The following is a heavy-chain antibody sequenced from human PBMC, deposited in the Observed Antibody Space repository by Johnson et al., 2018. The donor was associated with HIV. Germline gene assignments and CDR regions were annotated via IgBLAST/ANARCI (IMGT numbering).Heavy chain of an antibody. D-gene: IGHD3-16*01. CDR3: ARGQQDMGAGAFDI. CDR1: GFTFSSYA. V-gene: IGHV3-13*01. Sequence: MQLVESGGGLVQPGGSLRLSCAASGFTFSSYAMSWVRQPTGKGLEWVSGIGTAGDTYYAVSVKGRFTISRGNAKNSLHLQMNSLRAGDTAVYYCARGQQDMGAGAFDIWGQGTMVTVSS. CDR2: IGTAGDT. J-gene: IGHJ3*02.